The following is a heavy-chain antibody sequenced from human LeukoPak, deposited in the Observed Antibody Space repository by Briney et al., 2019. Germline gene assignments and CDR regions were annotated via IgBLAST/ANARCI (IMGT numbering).Heavy chain of an antibody. D-gene: IGHD2-15*01. J-gene: IGHJ4*02. CDR2: IYYSGST. Sequence: SQTLSLTCTVSSGSISSGDYYWSWIRQPPGKGLEWIGYIYYSGSTYYNPSLKSRVTISVDTSKNQFSLKLNSVTAADTAVYYCARYCSGGDCYSKALDYWGQGILVTVSS. V-gene: IGHV4-30-4*01. CDR1: SGSISSGDYY. CDR3: ARYCSGGDCYSKALDY.